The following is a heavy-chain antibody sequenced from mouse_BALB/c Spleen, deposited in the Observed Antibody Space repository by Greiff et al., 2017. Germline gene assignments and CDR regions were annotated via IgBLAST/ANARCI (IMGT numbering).Heavy chain of an antibody. CDR3: ASYGNYGFAY. CDR2: INPSNGRT. CDR1: GYTFTSYW. J-gene: IGHJ3*01. Sequence: VQLQQSGAELVKPGASVKLSCKASGYTFTSYWMHWVKQRPGQGLEWIGEINPSNGRTNYNEKFKSKATLTVDKSSSTAYMQLSSLTSEDSAVYYCASYGNYGFAYWGQGTLVTVSA. D-gene: IGHD2-1*01. V-gene: IGHV1S81*02.